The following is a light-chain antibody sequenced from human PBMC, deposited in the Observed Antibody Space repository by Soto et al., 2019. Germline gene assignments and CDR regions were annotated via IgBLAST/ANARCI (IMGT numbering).Light chain of an antibody. V-gene: IGKV1-9*01. CDR3: QQLNSYPIT. CDR1: QGLSSD. J-gene: IGKJ5*01. CDR2: AAS. Sequence: DIQLTQSPSFLSASVGDRVTITCRASQGLSSDLAWYQQKPGKPPKLLIYAASTLQSGVPSRFSGSGSGTEFTLTISSLQPEDFASYCCQQLNSYPITFGQGTRLEIK.